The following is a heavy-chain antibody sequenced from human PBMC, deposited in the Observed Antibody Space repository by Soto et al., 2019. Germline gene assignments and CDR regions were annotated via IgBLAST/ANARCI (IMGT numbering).Heavy chain of an antibody. CDR3: ATITIFGVVPNYFDY. D-gene: IGHD3-3*01. CDR1: VGSISSSSFY. V-gene: IGHV4-39*01. Sequence: SETLSLTFAVSVGSISSSSFYWGWIRQPPGKGLEWIGSFYYSESTYYNPSLKSRVIISVDTSKNQFSLKLSSVTAADTAVYYCATITIFGVVPNYFDYWGQGTLVTVSS. CDR2: FYYSEST. J-gene: IGHJ4*02.